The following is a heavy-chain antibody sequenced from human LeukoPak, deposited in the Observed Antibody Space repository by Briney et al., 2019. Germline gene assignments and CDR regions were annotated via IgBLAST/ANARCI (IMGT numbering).Heavy chain of an antibody. V-gene: IGHV1-3*02. J-gene: IGHJ4*02. CDR2: TNAGNGNT. Sequence: ASVKVSCKASGYTFTSYAMHWVRQAPGQRLEWMGWTNAGNGNTKYSQEFQGRVTITRDTSASTAYMELSSLRAEDTAVYYCAKDPLWFGDGGYFDYWGQGTLVTVSS. CDR3: AKDPLWFGDGGYFDY. D-gene: IGHD3-10*01. CDR1: GYTFTSYA.